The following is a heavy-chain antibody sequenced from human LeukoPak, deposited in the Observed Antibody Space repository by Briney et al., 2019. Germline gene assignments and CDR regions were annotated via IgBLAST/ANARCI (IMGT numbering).Heavy chain of an antibody. CDR3: ARAGDLIVVAMGAFDI. J-gene: IGHJ3*02. CDR1: GGSISYSGYS. CDR2: IYHSRSA. Sequence: SETLSLTCAVSGGSISYSGYSWSWIRQPPGKGREWIGYIYHSRSAYYNPSLNSRVTISVDRSKNQFSLKLSSVTAADTAVYYCARAGDLIVVAMGAFDIWGQGTMVTVSS. V-gene: IGHV4-30-2*01. D-gene: IGHD2-15*01.